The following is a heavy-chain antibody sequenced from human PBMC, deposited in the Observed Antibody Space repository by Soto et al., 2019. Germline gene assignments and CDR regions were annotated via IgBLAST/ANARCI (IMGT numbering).Heavy chain of an antibody. CDR3: ARGYYDILTGFPNFDY. CDR2: IYYSGST. D-gene: IGHD3-9*01. J-gene: IGHJ4*02. V-gene: IGHV4-59*01. CDR1: GGSISGYY. Sequence: PSETLSLTCTVSGGSISGYYWSWIRQPPGKGLEWIGYIYYSGSTNYNPSLKSRVTISLDTSKNQFSLKLSSVTAADTAVYYCARGYYDILTGFPNFDYWGQGTLVTVSS.